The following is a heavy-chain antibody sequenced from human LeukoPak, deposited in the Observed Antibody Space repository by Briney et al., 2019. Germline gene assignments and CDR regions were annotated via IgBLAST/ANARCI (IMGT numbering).Heavy chain of an antibody. J-gene: IGHJ3*02. V-gene: IGHV3-64D*09. CDR1: GYTFSSYA. CDR2: ISSNGGST. Sequence: PGRSLRLSCAASGYTFSSYAMHWVRQAPGKGLEYVSAISSNGGSTYYADSVKGRFTISRDNSKNTLYLQMSSLRAEDTAVYYCVMGAITMIVVVLNDAFDIWGQGTMVTVSS. CDR3: VMGAITMIVVVLNDAFDI. D-gene: IGHD3-22*01.